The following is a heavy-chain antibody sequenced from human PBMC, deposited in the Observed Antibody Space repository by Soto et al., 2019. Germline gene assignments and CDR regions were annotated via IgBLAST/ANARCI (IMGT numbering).Heavy chain of an antibody. D-gene: IGHD2-2*01. V-gene: IGHV1-69*01. CDR2: IIPIFGTA. J-gene: IGHJ4*02. Sequence: QVQLVQSGAEVKKPGSSVKVSCKASGGTFSSYAISWVRQAPGQGLEWMGGIIPIFGTANYAQKFQGRVTITADESTSTAYMELSSLRSEDTAVYYCARDWSGCSSTSCYDVTPYFDYWGQGTLVTVSS. CDR1: GGTFSSYA. CDR3: ARDWSGCSSTSCYDVTPYFDY.